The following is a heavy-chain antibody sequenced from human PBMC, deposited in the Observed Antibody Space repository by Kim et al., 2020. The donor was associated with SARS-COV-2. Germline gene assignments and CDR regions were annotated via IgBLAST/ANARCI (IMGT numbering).Heavy chain of an antibody. CDR2: IFYSGST. CDR1: GGSISSSDYY. J-gene: IGHJ5*02. CDR3: AVIVPAAIRGGFDP. V-gene: IGHV4-39*01. Sequence: SETLSLTCTVSGGSISSSDYYWAWIRQPPGKGLEWIGRIFYSGSTSYNPSLKSRVTISVDTSKNQFSLKLSSVTATDTAVYYCAVIVPAAIRGGFDPWGQGILVTVSS. D-gene: IGHD2-2*02.